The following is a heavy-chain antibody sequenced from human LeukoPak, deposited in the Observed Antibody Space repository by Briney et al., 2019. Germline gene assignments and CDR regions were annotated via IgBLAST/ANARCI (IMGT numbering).Heavy chain of an antibody. V-gene: IGHV4-61*01. D-gene: IGHD2/OR15-2a*01. CDR1: GYSISSGYY. CDR3: AREEYDYFDY. Sequence: SETLSLTCAVSGYSISSGYYWGWIRQPPGKGLEWIGYIYYSGSTNYNPSLKSRVTISVDTSKNQFSLKLSSVTAADTAMYYCAREEYDYFDYWGQGTLVTVSS. CDR2: IYYSGST. J-gene: IGHJ4*02.